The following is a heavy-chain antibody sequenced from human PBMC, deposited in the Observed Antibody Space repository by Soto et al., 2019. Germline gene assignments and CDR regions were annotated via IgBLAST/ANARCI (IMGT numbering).Heavy chain of an antibody. CDR1: GDSSSTFY. Sequence: QVQLQESGPGLVKLSETLSLTCSVSGDSSSTFYWSWIRQSPGKGLEWIGYMNNIGRTNYNPSLKRRVTISLDTSKNQFSLNVRSVIAADTAVYYCARSFCRDSIRCNWFDPWGQGTLVTVSS. V-gene: IGHV4-59*01. CDR3: ARSFCRDSIRCNWFDP. CDR2: MNNIGRT. J-gene: IGHJ5*02. D-gene: IGHD2-2*02.